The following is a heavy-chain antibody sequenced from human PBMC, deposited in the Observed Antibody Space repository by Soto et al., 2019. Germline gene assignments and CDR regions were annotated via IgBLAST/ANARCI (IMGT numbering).Heavy chain of an antibody. J-gene: IGHJ6*02. D-gene: IGHD6-13*01. CDR2: ISYDGSNK. Sequence: GGSLRLSCAASGFTFSSYGMHWVRQAPGKGLEWVAVISYDGSNKYYADSVKGRFTISRDNSKNTLYLQMNSLRAEDTAVYYCAKDLGYSSSWYAEGYYYYGMDVWGQGTTVTVSS. CDR3: AKDLGYSSSWYAEGYYYYGMDV. V-gene: IGHV3-30*18. CDR1: GFTFSSYG.